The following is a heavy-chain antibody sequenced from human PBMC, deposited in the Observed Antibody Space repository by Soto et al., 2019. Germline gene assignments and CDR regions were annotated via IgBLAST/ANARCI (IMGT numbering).Heavy chain of an antibody. CDR1: GFTFSSYG. D-gene: IGHD2-2*01. V-gene: IGHV3-33*01. Sequence: QVQLVESGGGVVQPGRSLRLSCAASGFTFSSYGMHWVRQAPGKGLEWVAVIWYDGSDKYYADSVKGRFTISRDNSKNTLYLQMNSLRAEDTAVYYCARGGRYCSSTSCPPPYYYYGMDVWGQRTTVTVSS. J-gene: IGHJ6*02. CDR2: IWYDGSDK. CDR3: ARGGRYCSSTSCPPPYYYYGMDV.